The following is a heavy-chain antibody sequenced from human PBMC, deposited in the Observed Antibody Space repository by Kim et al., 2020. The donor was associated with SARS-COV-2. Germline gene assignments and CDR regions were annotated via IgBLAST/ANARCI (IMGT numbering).Heavy chain of an antibody. CDR1: GGSISSYY. Sequence: SETLSLTCTVSGGSISSYYWSWIRQPPGKGLEWIGYIYYSGSTNYSPSLKSRLIISVDTSKNQFSLKLSSVTAADTAVYYCARALLRGVITFDYWGRGTL. CDR3: ARALLRGVITFDY. D-gene: IGHD3-10*01. V-gene: IGHV4-59*01. J-gene: IGHJ4*02. CDR2: IYYSGST.